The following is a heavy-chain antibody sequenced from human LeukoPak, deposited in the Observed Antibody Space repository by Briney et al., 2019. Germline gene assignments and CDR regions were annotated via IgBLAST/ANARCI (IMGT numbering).Heavy chain of an antibody. CDR2: ISGSGGST. V-gene: IGHV3-23*01. J-gene: IGHJ4*02. D-gene: IGHD3-22*01. CDR3: AKEGRYYYDSSGYPFDY. Sequence: PGGSLRLSCAASGFTFSSYSMNWVRQAPGKGLEWVSAISGSGGSTYYADSVKGRFTISRDNSKNTLYLQMNSLRAEDTAVYYCAKEGRYYYDSSGYPFDYWGQGTLVTVSS. CDR1: GFTFSSYS.